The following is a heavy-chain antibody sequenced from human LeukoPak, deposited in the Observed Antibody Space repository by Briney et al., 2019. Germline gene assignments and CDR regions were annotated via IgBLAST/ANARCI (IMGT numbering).Heavy chain of an antibody. CDR1: GGSISSYY. Sequence: SETLSLTCTVSGGSISSYYWSWIRQPPGKGLEWIGNIYYSGSTNYNPSLKSRVTISVDTSKNQFSLNLSSVTAADTAVYYCARAYYDILTGYYFGGGYYMDVWGKGTTVTISS. V-gene: IGHV4-59*01. J-gene: IGHJ6*03. CDR3: ARAYYDILTGYYFGGGYYMDV. CDR2: IYYSGST. D-gene: IGHD3-9*01.